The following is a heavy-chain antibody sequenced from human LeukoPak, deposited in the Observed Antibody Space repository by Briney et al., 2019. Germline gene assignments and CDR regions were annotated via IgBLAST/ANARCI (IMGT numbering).Heavy chain of an antibody. D-gene: IGHD6-19*01. CDR1: GGSISSYY. CDR2: IYTSGST. V-gene: IGHV4-4*09. Sequence: SETLSLTCTVSGGSISSYYWSWIRQLPGKGLEWVGYIYTSGSTNYNPSLKSRVTISVDTSKNQFSLKLSSVTAADTAVYYCARVEYSSGWYYYYYYMDVWGKGTTVTVSS. J-gene: IGHJ6*03. CDR3: ARVEYSSGWYYYYYYMDV.